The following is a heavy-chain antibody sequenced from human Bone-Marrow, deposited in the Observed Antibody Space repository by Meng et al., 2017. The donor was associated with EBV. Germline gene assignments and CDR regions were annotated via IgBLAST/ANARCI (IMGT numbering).Heavy chain of an antibody. Sequence: EVQVVESGGGLVQPGGSLKLSCAASGFTFSDSAMHWVRQASGKGLVWVSRINSDGSSTSYADSVKGRFTISRDNAKNTLYLQMNSLRAEDTAVYYCASPMVQGVTWGQGTLVTVSS. CDR2: INSDGSST. CDR3: ASPMVQGVT. V-gene: IGHV3-74*01. J-gene: IGHJ5*02. D-gene: IGHD3-10*01. CDR1: GFTFSDSA.